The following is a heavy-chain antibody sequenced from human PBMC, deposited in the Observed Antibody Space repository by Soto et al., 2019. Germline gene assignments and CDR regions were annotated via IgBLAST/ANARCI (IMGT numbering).Heavy chain of an antibody. CDR2: IYHSGST. CDR3: FIDQLDGLWFDP. V-gene: IGHV4-30-2*01. D-gene: IGHD1-1*01. CDR1: GGSISSGGYS. Sequence: QLQLQESGSGLVRSSQTLSLTCAVSGGSISSGGYSWNWIRQPQGKGLEWIGYIYHSGSTLYNPSLKRPITISVDKLTKQLSLKLTSVNAADSVVYFCFIDQLDGLWFDPWGQGTLVTVSS. J-gene: IGHJ5*02.